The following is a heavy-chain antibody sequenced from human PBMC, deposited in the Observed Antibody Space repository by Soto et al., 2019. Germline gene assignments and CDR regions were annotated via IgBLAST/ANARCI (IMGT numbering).Heavy chain of an antibody. D-gene: IGHD2-8*02. Sequence: PGGSLRLSCAASGFTFDDYAMNWVRQAPGKGLEWVSGISWNSDTIVYADSVKGRFSISRDNVKNSLYLQMQSLRVEDTALYYCVKDISAAFNTLWSYFDFWGQGALVTVSS. V-gene: IGHV3-9*01. CDR1: GFTFDDYA. CDR2: ISWNSDTI. CDR3: VKDISAAFNTLWSYFDF. J-gene: IGHJ4*02.